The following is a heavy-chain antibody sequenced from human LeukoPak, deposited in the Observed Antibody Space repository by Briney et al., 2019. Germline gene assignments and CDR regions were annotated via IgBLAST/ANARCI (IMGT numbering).Heavy chain of an antibody. J-gene: IGHJ4*02. V-gene: IGHV4-30-2*01. D-gene: IGHD3-3*01. CDR1: GGSISSGGYY. Sequence: SQTLSLTCTVSGGSISSGGYYWSWIRQPPGKGLEWIGYIYHSGSTYYNPSLKSRVTISVDRSKNQFSLKLSSVTAADTAVYYCARELSGGFDYWGQGTLVTVSS. CDR2: IYHSGST. CDR3: ARELSGGFDY.